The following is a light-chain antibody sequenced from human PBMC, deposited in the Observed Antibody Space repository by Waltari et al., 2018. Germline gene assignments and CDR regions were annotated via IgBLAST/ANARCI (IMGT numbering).Light chain of an antibody. V-gene: IGLV2-14*03. J-gene: IGLJ2*01. CDR1: SSDLGGYDY. CDR2: DVL. Sequence: QSALTQPASVSGSPGQSITISCTGTSSDLGGYDYIFWYQQHPGKAPKPMIYDVLHRPSGVSPRFSGSKSGNTASLTISGLQAEDEADYYCSSYTTRNTIVLFGGGTKLTVL. CDR3: SSYTTRNTIVL.